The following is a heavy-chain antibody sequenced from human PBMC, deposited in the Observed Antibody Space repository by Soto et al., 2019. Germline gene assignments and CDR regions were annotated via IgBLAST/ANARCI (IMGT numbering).Heavy chain of an antibody. D-gene: IGHD2-15*01. CDR3: AKGIRPVRALGVVAATLFDY. J-gene: IGHJ4*02. Sequence: EVQLLESGGGLVQPGGSLRLSCAASGFTFSSYAMSWVRQAPGKGLEWVSAISGSGGSTYYADSVKGRFTISRDNSKNTLYLQMNSLRAEDTAVYYCAKGIRPVRALGVVAATLFDYWGQGTLVTVSS. CDR2: ISGSGGST. CDR1: GFTFSSYA. V-gene: IGHV3-23*01.